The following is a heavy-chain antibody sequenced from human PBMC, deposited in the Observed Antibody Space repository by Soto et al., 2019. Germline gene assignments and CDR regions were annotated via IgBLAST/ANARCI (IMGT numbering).Heavy chain of an antibody. V-gene: IGHV3-15*07. Sequence: EVQLVESGGGLVKPGGSLRLSCAASGFTFSNAWMNWVHQAPGKGLEWVGRIKSKTDGGTTDYAAPVKGRFTISRDDSKNTLYLQMNSLKTEDTAVYYCTTDESLRFLEWSPVDYWGQGTLVTVSS. D-gene: IGHD3-3*01. CDR1: GFTFSNAW. CDR3: TTDESLRFLEWSPVDY. CDR2: IKSKTDGGTT. J-gene: IGHJ4*02.